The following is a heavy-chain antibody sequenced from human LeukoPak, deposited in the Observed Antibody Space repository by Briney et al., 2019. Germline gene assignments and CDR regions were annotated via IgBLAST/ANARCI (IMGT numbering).Heavy chain of an antibody. V-gene: IGHV3-20*04. CDR2: INWNGGST. CDR1: GFTFDDYG. CDR3: ASGPSSWYYFDY. D-gene: IGHD6-13*01. Sequence: PGGSLRLSCAASGFTFDDYGMSWVRQAPGKGLEWVSGINWNGGSTGYADSVKGRFTISRDNAKNSLYLQMSSLRAEDTALYYCASGPSSWYYFDYWGQGTLVTVSS. J-gene: IGHJ4*02.